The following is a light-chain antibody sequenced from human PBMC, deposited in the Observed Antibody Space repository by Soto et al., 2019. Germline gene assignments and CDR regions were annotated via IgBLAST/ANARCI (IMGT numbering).Light chain of an antibody. Sequence: DRVMTQSPGTLSLPPGDGATLSCRASESVRRNLAWYQQKPGQAPRLLIYGASTRVTGIPARFSGSGSGTEFTLTISSLQSEDFAVYYCQQYHNWWTFGQGTKVDIK. CDR2: GAS. CDR1: ESVRRN. CDR3: QQYHNWWT. V-gene: IGKV3-15*01. J-gene: IGKJ1*01.